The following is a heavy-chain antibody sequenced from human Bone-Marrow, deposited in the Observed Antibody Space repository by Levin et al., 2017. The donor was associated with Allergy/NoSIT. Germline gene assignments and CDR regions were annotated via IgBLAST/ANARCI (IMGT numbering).Heavy chain of an antibody. Sequence: MPSETLSLTCIVSGGSMNTTTYYWGWIRQPPGKGLEWIGSISYSENAQYNSSLKSRVTMSVDTSKNQFSLKLRSVTAADTAVYYCVHTGLGWGQGTTVTVSS. D-gene: IGHD5-18*01. CDR2: ISYSENA. CDR3: VHTGLG. CDR1: GGSMNTTTYY. J-gene: IGHJ6*02. V-gene: IGHV4-39*01.